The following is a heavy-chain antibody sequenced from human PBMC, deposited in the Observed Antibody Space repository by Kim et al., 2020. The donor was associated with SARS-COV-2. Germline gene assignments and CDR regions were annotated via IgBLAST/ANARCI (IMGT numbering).Heavy chain of an antibody. Sequence: SETLSLTCLVSGGSMSGSYWAWIRQPAGKGLEWIGRIYASGSTSFNPSLNSRATMSVDTSKNVFSLRLKSVTAADTAMYYCAKDEYVWGYFAYWGQGIPV. V-gene: IGHV4-4*07. D-gene: IGHD7-27*01. J-gene: IGHJ4*02. CDR2: IYASGST. CDR1: GGSMSGSY. CDR3: AKDEYVWGYFAY.